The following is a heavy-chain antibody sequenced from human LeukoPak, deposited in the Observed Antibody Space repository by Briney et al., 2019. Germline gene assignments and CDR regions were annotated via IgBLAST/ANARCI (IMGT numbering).Heavy chain of an antibody. CDR3: AKYSSGWCFEY. D-gene: IGHD6-19*01. CDR1: GFTFSSYA. V-gene: IGHV3-23*01. Sequence: PGGSLRLSCAASGFTFSSYAMSWVRQAPGKGLEWVSGISASGGSTYYADSVKGRFTISRDNSKNTLYLQMNSLRAEDTAVYYCAKYSSGWCFEYWGQGTLFTVSS. CDR2: ISASGGST. J-gene: IGHJ4*02.